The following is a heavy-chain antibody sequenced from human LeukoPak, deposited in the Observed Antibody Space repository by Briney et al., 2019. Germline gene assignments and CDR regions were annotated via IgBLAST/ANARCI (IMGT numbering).Heavy chain of an antibody. V-gene: IGHV3-20*04. CDR2: INWNGGST. Sequence: GGSLRLSCAASGFTFSNYAVAWVRQAPGKGLEWVSGINWNGGSTGYADSVKGRFTISRDNAKNSLYLQMNSLRAEDTALYYCARHLVGAQGFDYWGQGTLVTVSS. CDR1: GFTFSNYA. CDR3: ARHLVGAQGFDY. D-gene: IGHD1-26*01. J-gene: IGHJ4*02.